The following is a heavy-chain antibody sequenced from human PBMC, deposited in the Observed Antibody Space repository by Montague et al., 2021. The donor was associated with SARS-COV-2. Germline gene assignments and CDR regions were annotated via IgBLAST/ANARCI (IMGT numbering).Heavy chain of an antibody. CDR1: GYSVNSGYY. CDR3: ARVGVYGGRIYYYFYGLDD. Sequence: SETLSLTCSVSGYSVNSGYYWAWIRQPPGKGLEWIGSVRQSGSTYFTPSLASRVSMSVDTSKNQFSLTLTSVTAAATALYYFARVGVYGGRIYYYFYGLDDWGQGTAVTVSS. CDR2: VRQSGST. D-gene: IGHD4/OR15-4a*01. V-gene: IGHV4-38-2*02. J-gene: IGHJ6*02.